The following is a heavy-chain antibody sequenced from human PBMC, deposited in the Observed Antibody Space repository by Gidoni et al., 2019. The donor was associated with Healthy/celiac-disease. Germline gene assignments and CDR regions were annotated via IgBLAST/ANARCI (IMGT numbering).Heavy chain of an antibody. CDR1: GFSLSPSGMC. J-gene: IGHJ4*02. Sequence: LKLTCTFSGFSLSPSGMCVSWIRQPPGKALEWLALIDWDDDKYYSTSLKTRLTISKDTSKNQVVLTMTNMDPVDTATYYCARMVYSSSWYDPDYWGQGTLVTVSS. D-gene: IGHD6-13*01. CDR3: ARMVYSSSWYDPDY. V-gene: IGHV2-70*01. CDR2: IDWDDDK.